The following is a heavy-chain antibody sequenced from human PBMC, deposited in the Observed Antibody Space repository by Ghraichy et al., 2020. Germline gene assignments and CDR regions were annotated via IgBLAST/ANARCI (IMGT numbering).Heavy chain of an antibody. J-gene: IGHJ5*02. Sequence: SETLSLTCTVSGGSISNYYWSWIRQPPGKGLEWIGYVYYTGNTNYNPSLKGRVTISLDTSKNQFSLKVRSVTAADTAVYYCARAPDYSYDRWFDPWGQGILVTVSS. CDR3: ARAPDYSYDRWFDP. D-gene: IGHD3-22*01. CDR1: GGSISNYY. V-gene: IGHV4-59*01. CDR2: VYYTGNT.